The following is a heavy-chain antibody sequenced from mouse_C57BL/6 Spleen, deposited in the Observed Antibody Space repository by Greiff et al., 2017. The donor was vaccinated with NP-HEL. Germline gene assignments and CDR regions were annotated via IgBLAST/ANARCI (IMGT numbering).Heavy chain of an antibody. Sequence: QVQLKESGAELARPGASVKMSCKASGYTFTSSTMHWVKQRPGQGLEWIGYINPSSGYTKYNQKFKDKATLTADQSSSTAYMQLSSLTAEDSAVYYCAAGSWPYWYFDVWGTGTTVTVSA. D-gene: IGHD1-1*01. V-gene: IGHV1-4*01. CDR2: INPSSGYT. J-gene: IGHJ1*03. CDR1: GYTFTSST. CDR3: AAGSWPYWYFDV.